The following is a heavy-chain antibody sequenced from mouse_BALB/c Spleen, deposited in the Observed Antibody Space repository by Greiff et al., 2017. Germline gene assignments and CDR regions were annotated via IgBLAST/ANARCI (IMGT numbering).Heavy chain of an antibody. V-gene: IGHV14-4*02. CDR3: NAYGSWFAY. J-gene: IGHJ3*01. CDR2: IDPENGDT. D-gene: IGHD2-2*01. Sequence: VQLQQSGAELVRSGASVKLSCTASGFNIKDYYMHWVKQRPEQGLEWIGWIDPENGDTEYAPKFQGKATMTADTSSNTAYLQLSSLTSEDTAVYYGNAYGSWFAYWGQGTLVTVSA. CDR1: GFNIKDYY.